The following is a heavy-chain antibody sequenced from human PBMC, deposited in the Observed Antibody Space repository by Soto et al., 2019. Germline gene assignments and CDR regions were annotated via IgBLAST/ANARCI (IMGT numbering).Heavy chain of an antibody. CDR2: INHSGST. CDR1: GGSFSGYY. Sequence: PSETLSLTCAVYGGSFSGYYWSWIRQPPGKGLEWIGEINHSGSTNYNPSLKSRVTISVDTSKNQFSLKLSSVTAADTAVYYCARGRGSHRYRTFEYYFDYWGQGTLVTVSS. CDR3: ARGRGSHRYRTFEYYFDY. J-gene: IGHJ4*02. V-gene: IGHV4-34*01. D-gene: IGHD3-16*02.